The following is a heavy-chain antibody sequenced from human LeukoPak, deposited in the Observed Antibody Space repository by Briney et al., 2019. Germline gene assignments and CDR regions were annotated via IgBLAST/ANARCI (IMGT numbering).Heavy chain of an antibody. CDR3: ARREISRWYSI. CDR1: GGSVTGVGYY. D-gene: IGHD2-15*01. CDR2: IYYSGST. V-gene: IGHV4-39*01. Sequence: PSETLSLTCSVSGGSVTGVGYYWSWIRQPPGKGLEWIGSIYYSGSTYYNPSLESRVTIFVDTPKGQLCLNLISLTAADPAVYYCARREISRWYSIWGERTPVTVSA. J-gene: IGHJ4*02.